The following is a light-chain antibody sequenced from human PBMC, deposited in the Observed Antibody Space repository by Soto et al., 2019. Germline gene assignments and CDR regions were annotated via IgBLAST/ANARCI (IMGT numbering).Light chain of an antibody. Sequence: EIVMTQTPATLSVSPGERATLSCRASQSVGSDLAWYQQKPGQAPRLLIYAASTRATGVPARFSGSGSGTEFTLTISSLQTEDFVVYYCQQYNDWPPNLGPGTKVDIK. V-gene: IGKV3-15*01. CDR1: QSVGSD. CDR3: QQYNDWPPN. J-gene: IGKJ3*01. CDR2: AAS.